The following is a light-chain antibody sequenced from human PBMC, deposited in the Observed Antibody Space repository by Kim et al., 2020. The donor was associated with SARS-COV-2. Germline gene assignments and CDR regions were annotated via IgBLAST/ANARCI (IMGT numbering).Light chain of an antibody. CDR3: SSMTRRGTYV. Sequence: VAIPCPGTGNVVGGYSSRVSWYQPPPGSAPKPVISEVYPRPSGAPQRFRGSKSGNPASLTLPGLQAGDGGDFYCSSMTRRGTYVVGTGTKGTLL. CDR1: GNVVGGYSSR. V-gene: IGLV2-18*02. J-gene: IGLJ1*01. CDR2: EVY.